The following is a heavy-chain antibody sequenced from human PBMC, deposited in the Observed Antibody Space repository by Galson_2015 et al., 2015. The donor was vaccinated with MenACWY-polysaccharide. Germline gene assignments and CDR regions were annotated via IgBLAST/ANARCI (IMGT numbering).Heavy chain of an antibody. CDR3: ARDHRVLRTSSYPPIYFDY. V-gene: IGHV5-51*03. Sequence: QSGAEVKKPGESLQISCTGSGYSFNTYWIGWVRQMPGKGLEWVGVIYPADSETRYSPSFEGQVTISADRSLNTAYLQWSSLKASDTAMYFCARDHRVLRTSSYPPIYFDYWGQGTLVTVSS. CDR2: IYPADSET. J-gene: IGHJ4*02. D-gene: IGHD2-2*01. CDR1: GYSFNTYW.